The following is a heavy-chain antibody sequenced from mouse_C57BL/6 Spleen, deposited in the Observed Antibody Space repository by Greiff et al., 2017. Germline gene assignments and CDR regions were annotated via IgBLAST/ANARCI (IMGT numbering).Heavy chain of an antibody. CDR1: GYSITSGYY. Sequence: ESGPGLVKPSQSLSLTCSVTGYSITSGYYWNWIRQFPGNKLEWMGYISYDGSNNYNPSLKNRISITRDTAKNQFFLKLNSVTTEDTATYDCARDYYGSSYWAMDYWGQGTSVTVSS. V-gene: IGHV3-6*01. CDR3: ARDYYGSSYWAMDY. CDR2: ISYDGSN. J-gene: IGHJ4*01. D-gene: IGHD1-1*01.